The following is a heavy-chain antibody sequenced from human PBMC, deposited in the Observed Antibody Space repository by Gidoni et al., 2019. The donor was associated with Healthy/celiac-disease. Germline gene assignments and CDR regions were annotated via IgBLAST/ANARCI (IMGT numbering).Heavy chain of an antibody. J-gene: IGHJ6*03. D-gene: IGHD3-22*01. CDR2: ISGSGGST. CDR1: GFTFSSYA. CDR3: AKVMEITMIVGLLVDYYYMDV. V-gene: IGHV3-23*01. Sequence: EVQLLESGGGLVQPGGSLSLSCAASGFTFSSYAMSWVRQAPGKGLEWVSAISGSGGSTYYADSVKGRFTISRDNSKNTLYLQMNSLRAEDTAVYYCAKVMEITMIVGLLVDYYYMDVWGKGTTVTVSS.